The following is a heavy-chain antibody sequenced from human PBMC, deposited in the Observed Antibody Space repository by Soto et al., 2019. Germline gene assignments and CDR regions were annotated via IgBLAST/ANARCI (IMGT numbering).Heavy chain of an antibody. CDR2: IYYSGST. CDR1: GGSISSYY. V-gene: IGHV4-59*06. D-gene: IGHD1-26*01. Sequence: SETLSLICTVSGGSISSYYWSWIRQHPGKGLEWIGYIYYSGSTNYNPSLKSRVTISVDTSKNQFSLKLSSVTAADTAVYYCAKTGPGSYPSLDYWGQGTLVTVSS. CDR3: AKTGPGSYPSLDY. J-gene: IGHJ4*02.